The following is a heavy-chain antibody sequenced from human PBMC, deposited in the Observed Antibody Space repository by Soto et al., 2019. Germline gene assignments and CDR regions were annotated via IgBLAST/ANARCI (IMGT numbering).Heavy chain of an antibody. CDR1: GYTFTSYA. CDR2: INAGNGNT. Sequence: ASVKVSCKASGYTFTSYAMHWVRQAPGQRLERMGWINAGNGNTKYSQKFQGRVTITRDTSASTAYMELSSLRSEDTAVYYCARELLWFGELYYYYGMDVWGQGTTVTVSS. J-gene: IGHJ6*02. CDR3: ARELLWFGELYYYYGMDV. D-gene: IGHD3-10*01. V-gene: IGHV1-3*01.